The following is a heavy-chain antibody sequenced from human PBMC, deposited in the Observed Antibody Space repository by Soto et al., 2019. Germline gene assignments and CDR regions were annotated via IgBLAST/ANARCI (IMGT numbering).Heavy chain of an antibody. Sequence: GESLKISCRGSGYSFNTYWIGWVRQMPGKGLEWMGVIYPGDSNVEYSPSFQGQVTISVDKSISTAYLQWSSLKASDTAMYYCTRLPTGYPNWFDPWGQGTLVTVSS. D-gene: IGHD3-9*01. CDR2: IYPGDSNV. CDR3: TRLPTGYPNWFDP. CDR1: GYSFNTYW. V-gene: IGHV5-51*01. J-gene: IGHJ5*02.